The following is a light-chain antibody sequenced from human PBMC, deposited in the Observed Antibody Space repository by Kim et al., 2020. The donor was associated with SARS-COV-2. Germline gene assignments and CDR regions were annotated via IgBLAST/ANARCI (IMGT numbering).Light chain of an antibody. V-gene: IGKV3-15*01. CDR1: NGVSCT. J-gene: IGKJ1*01. Sequence: SSGEKATLSCRASNGVSCTLGWYQQQPGQAPRLLLLCAASRTTGIPATFSGSGSGTTFTLTTISQQAEDFAVFYCKQYNNWFRTFGQGTQVDIK. CDR2: CAA. CDR3: KQYNNWFRT.